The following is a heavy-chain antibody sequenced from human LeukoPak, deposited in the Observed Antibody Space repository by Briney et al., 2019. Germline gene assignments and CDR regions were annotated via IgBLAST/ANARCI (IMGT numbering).Heavy chain of an antibody. Sequence: PGGSLRLSCAASGFTFSSYAMSWVRQAPGKGLEWVSAISGSGGSTYYAGSVKGRFTISRDNSKNTLYLQMNSLRAEDTAVYYCAKGEGITIFGVVHNDYWGQGTLVTVSS. CDR1: GFTFSSYA. D-gene: IGHD3-3*01. V-gene: IGHV3-23*01. CDR2: ISGSGGST. CDR3: AKGEGITIFGVVHNDY. J-gene: IGHJ4*02.